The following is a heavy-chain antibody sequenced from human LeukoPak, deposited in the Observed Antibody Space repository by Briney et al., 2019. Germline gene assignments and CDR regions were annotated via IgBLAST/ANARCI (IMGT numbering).Heavy chain of an antibody. CDR2: INHSGST. J-gene: IGHJ3*02. V-gene: IGHV4-34*01. Sequence: SETLSLTCAVYGGSFSGYYWSWIRQPPGKGLEWIGEINHSGSTNYNPSLKSRVTISVDTSKNQFSLKLSSVTAADTAVYYCARRITMIAFDIWGQGTMVTVSS. CDR1: GGSFSGYY. CDR3: ARRITMIAFDI. D-gene: IGHD3-22*01.